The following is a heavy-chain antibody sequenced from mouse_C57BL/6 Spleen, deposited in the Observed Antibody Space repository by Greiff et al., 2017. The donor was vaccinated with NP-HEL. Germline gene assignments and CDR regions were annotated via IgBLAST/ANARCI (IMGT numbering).Heavy chain of an antibody. Sequence: VQVVESGPGLVQPSQSLSITCTVSGFSLTSYGVHWVRQSPGKGLEWLGVIWSGGSTDYNAAFISRLSISKDNSKSQVFFKMNSLQADDTAIYYCARNFDYDYLDYWGQGTTLTVSS. CDR1: GFSLTSYG. CDR2: IWSGGST. V-gene: IGHV2-2*01. CDR3: ARNFDYDYLDY. D-gene: IGHD2-4*01. J-gene: IGHJ2*01.